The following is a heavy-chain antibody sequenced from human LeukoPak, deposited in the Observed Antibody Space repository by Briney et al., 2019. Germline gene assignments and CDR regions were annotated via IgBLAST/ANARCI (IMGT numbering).Heavy chain of an antibody. D-gene: IGHD5-12*01. Sequence: WGSLTLTCAASGFTISSYSMNWVRQPPGKGLEWVSSINSSSSYIYYADSVKRRFTISRDNTKNSMYQQMNSLRAEDTAVYYWAKSSRYGGYDRGYDYWGQGTLVTVSS. CDR3: AKSSRYGGYDRGYDY. J-gene: IGHJ4*02. CDR1: GFTISSYS. V-gene: IGHV3-21*04. CDR2: INSSSSYI.